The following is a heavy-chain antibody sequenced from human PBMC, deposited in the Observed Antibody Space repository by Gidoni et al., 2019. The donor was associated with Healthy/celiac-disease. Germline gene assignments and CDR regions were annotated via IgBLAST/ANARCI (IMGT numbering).Heavy chain of an antibody. V-gene: IGHV5-51*03. CDR3: ARLARYCSSTSCYADAFDI. Sequence: EVQLVQSGAEVTKPGESLKISCKGSGYRFTSYWIGWVRQMPGKGLEWMGIIYPGDSDTRYSPSFQGQVTISADKSISTAYLQWSSLKASDTAMYYCARLARYCSSTSCYADAFDIWGQGTMVTVSS. J-gene: IGHJ3*02. CDR1: GYRFTSYW. CDR2: IYPGDSDT. D-gene: IGHD2-2*01.